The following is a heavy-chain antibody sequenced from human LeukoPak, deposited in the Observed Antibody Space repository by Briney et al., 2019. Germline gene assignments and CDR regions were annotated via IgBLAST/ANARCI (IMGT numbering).Heavy chain of an antibody. CDR3: AKSKTTVTTSTSTRTLYFDY. CDR1: GFTFSSYA. Sequence: GGSLRLSCAASGFTFSSYAMSWVRQAPGKGLEWVSAISGSGGSTYYADSVKGRFTISRDNSKNTLYLQMNSLRAEDTAVYYCAKSKTTVTTSTSTRTLYFDYWGQGTLVTVSS. V-gene: IGHV3-23*01. J-gene: IGHJ4*02. CDR2: ISGSGGST. D-gene: IGHD4-17*01.